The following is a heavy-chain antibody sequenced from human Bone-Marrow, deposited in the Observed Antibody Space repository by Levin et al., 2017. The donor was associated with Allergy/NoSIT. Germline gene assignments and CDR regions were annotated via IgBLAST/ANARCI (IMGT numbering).Heavy chain of an antibody. CDR3: ARDLTASGSLDY. CDR2: INQDGSIK. J-gene: IGHJ4*02. CDR1: GFTLNSYW. D-gene: IGHD3-10*01. V-gene: IGHV3-7*01. Sequence: GESLKISCAASGFTLNSYWMNWVRQAPGKGLEWVANINQDGSIKNYVDSVKGRFIISRDDAKNSLFPQINSLRAEDTAVFFCARDLTASGSLDYWGQGTLVTVSS.